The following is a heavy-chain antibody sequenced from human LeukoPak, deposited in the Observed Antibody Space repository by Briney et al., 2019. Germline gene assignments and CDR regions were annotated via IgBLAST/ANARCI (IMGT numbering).Heavy chain of an antibody. CDR3: AAVPDIVVVPAAGDY. V-gene: IGHV1-58*02. D-gene: IGHD2-2*01. J-gene: IGHJ4*02. Sequence: SVKVSCKASGFTFTSSAMQWVRQARGQRLEWIGWIVVGSGNTNYAQKFQGRVTITRDMSTSTAYMELSSLRSEDTAVYYCAAVPDIVVVPAAGDYWGQGTLVTVSS. CDR2: IVVGSGNT. CDR1: GFTFTSSA.